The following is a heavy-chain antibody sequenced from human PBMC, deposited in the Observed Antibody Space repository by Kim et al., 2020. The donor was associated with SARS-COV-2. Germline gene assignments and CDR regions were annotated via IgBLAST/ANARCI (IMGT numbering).Heavy chain of an antibody. CDR1: GGNFNKFV. D-gene: IGHD1-7*01. CDR2: IIPFLGAA. V-gene: IGHV1-69*13. Sequence: SVKVSCKASGGNFNKFVISWVRQAPGQGLEWMGAIIPFLGAANYTQKFQGRVTITADESTSTVYLDLNRLRSEDPAVYYCAKLELATSYYYGLDAWGQG. J-gene: IGHJ6*02. CDR3: AKLELATSYYYGLDA.